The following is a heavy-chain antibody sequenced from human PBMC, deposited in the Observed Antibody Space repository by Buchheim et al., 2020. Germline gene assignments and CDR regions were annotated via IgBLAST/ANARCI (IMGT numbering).Heavy chain of an antibody. V-gene: IGHV3-30*18. D-gene: IGHD4-17*01. CDR3: AKDTNGDYSNYYYYYGMDV. J-gene: IGHJ6*02. CDR1: GFTFSSYG. Sequence: QVQLVESGGGVVQPGRSLRLSCAASGFTFSSYGMHWVRQAPGKGLEWVAVISYDGSNKYYADSVKGRFTISRANSKHTLYLQMNSLRAEDTAVYYCAKDTNGDYSNYYYYYGMDVWGQGTT. CDR2: ISYDGSNK.